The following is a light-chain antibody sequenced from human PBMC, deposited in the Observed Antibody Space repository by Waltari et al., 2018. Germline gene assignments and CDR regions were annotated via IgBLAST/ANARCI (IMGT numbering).Light chain of an antibody. CDR3: SSYSSSSTPRV. CDR2: EVS. V-gene: IGLV2-14*01. CDR1: SRAVGGSNY. Sequence: QSALTQPAPVSGSPGQSITISCTGTSRAVGGSNYVSWYQQHPGKAPKLMIYEVSNRPSGVSNRFSGSKSGNTASLTISGLQAEDEADYYCSSYSSSSTPRVFGGGTKLTVL. J-gene: IGLJ3*02.